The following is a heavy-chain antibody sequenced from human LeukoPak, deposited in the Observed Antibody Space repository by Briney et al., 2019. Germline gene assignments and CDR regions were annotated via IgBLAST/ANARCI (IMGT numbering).Heavy chain of an antibody. CDR1: GGSISSSSYY. CDR3: ASVAAAGDWFDP. J-gene: IGHJ5*02. V-gene: IGHV4-39*07. CDR2: IYYSGST. Sequence: SETLSLTSTVSGGSISSSSYYWGWIRQPPGKGLEWIGSIYYSGSTYYNPSLESRVTISVDTSKNQFSLELSSVTAADTAVYYCASVAAAGDWFDPWGQGTLVTVFS. D-gene: IGHD6-13*01.